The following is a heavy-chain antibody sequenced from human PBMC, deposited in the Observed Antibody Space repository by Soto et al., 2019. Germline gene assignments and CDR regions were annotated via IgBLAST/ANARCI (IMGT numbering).Heavy chain of an antibody. J-gene: IGHJ4*02. Sequence: ASVKVSCKASGYTFTGYYMHWVRQAPGQGLEWMGWINPNSGGTNYALKFQGWVTMTRDTSISTAYMELSRLRSDDTAVYYCARAPTVTIPDFDYWGQGTLVTVSS. CDR1: GYTFTGYY. CDR3: ARAPTVTIPDFDY. V-gene: IGHV1-2*04. D-gene: IGHD4-4*01. CDR2: INPNSGGT.